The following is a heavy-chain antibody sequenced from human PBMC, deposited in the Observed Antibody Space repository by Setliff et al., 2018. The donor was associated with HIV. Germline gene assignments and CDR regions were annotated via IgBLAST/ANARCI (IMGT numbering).Heavy chain of an antibody. V-gene: IGHV1-2*02. D-gene: IGHD3-10*01. Sequence: GASVKVSCKASGYTLGGNYMHWVRQAPGQGLEWMGWIDPNSGGTNYAQKFEGRITMTRDTTVNTVYIEVSSLRSDDTAVYYRSRDVGVPGRGNALEYWGQGIPVTVSS. CDR1: GYTLGGNY. J-gene: IGHJ4*02. CDR3: SRDVGVPGRGNALEY. CDR2: IDPNSGGT.